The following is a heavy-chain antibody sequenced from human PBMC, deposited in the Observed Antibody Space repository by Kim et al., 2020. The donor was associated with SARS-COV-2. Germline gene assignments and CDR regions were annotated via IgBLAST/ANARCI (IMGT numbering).Heavy chain of an antibody. CDR3: TRADNLTGYSIDY. V-gene: IGHV4-39*01. Sequence: SETLSLTCSVSGDSITSSSYYWGWIRQPPGKGLEWVGSISYSGNPYYNTSLKSRVTISVDTSKNQFSLRLTSVSAADMAVYYCTRADNLTGYSIDYWGQGALVTVSS. J-gene: IGHJ4*02. D-gene: IGHD3-9*01. CDR1: GDSITSSSYY. CDR2: ISYSGNP.